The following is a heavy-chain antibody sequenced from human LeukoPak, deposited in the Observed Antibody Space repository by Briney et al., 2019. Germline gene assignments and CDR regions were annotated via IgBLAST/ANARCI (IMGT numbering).Heavy chain of an antibody. V-gene: IGHV4-61*02. CDR2: IYTSGST. CDR1: GGSISSGSYY. CDR3: ARDGSWAYYDILTGYYTDACDI. J-gene: IGHJ3*02. Sequence: SQTLSLTCTVSGGSISSGSYYWSWIRQPPGKGLEWIGRIYTSGSTYYNPSLKSRVTISVDTSKNQFSLKLSSVTAADTAVYYCARDGSWAYYDILTGYYTDACDIWGQGTMVTVSS. D-gene: IGHD3-9*01.